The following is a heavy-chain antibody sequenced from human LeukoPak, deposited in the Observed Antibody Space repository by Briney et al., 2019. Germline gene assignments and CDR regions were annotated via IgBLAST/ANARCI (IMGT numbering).Heavy chain of an antibody. J-gene: IGHJ4*02. Sequence: GRSLRLSCATSGFTFSTYGMHWVRQAPGKGLEWVAVIWYDGSNKDYGDSVKGRFTISRDNSKNTLYLQMNSLRAEDTAVYYCAKDHTIRSFDSWGQGTLVTVSS. CDR2: IWYDGSNK. CDR1: GFTFSTYG. V-gene: IGHV3-33*06. D-gene: IGHD1-14*01. CDR3: AKDHTIRSFDS.